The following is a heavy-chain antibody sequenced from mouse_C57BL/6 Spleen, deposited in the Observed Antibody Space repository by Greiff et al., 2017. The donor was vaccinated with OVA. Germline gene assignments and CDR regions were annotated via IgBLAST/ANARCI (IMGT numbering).Heavy chain of an antibody. J-gene: IGHJ3*01. CDR2: ISSGSSTI. V-gene: IGHV5-17*01. CDR1: GFTFSDYG. Sequence: EVKVVESGGGLVKPGGSLKLSCAASGFTFSDYGMHWVRQAPEQGLEWVAYISSGSSTISYADTVKGRFTLSRDNAKNTLFLQMTSLRSEDTAMYYCARQDYGSSLFAYWGQGTLVTVSA. CDR3: ARQDYGSSLFAY. D-gene: IGHD1-1*01.